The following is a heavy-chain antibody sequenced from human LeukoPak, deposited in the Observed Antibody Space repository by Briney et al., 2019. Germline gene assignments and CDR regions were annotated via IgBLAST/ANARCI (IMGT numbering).Heavy chain of an antibody. CDR3: ARQLRIRGVTFDY. Sequence: GESLKITCKGSGYSFTSYWIGWVRQMPGKGLEWMGIIYPGDSDTRYSPSFQGQVTISADKSISTAYLQWSSLKASDTAMYYCARQLRIRGVTFDYWGQGTLVTVSS. V-gene: IGHV5-51*01. J-gene: IGHJ4*02. CDR1: GYSFTSYW. CDR2: IYPGDSDT. D-gene: IGHD3-10*01.